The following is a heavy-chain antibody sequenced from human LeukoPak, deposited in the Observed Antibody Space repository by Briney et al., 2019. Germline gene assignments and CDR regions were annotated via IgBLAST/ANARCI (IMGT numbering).Heavy chain of an antibody. CDR3: AAEIYGGNSDCCTFDF. V-gene: IGHV1-58*02. D-gene: IGHD4-23*01. Sequence: GASVKVSCKTSGFTFSSSDIQWVRQARGQGLEWIGLIGVGGGNTNYAQRFQDRVTITRDMSSSTAYMELTSLRSEDTAVYYCAAEIYGGNSDCCTFDFWGPGTPVTVSS. CDR1: GFTFSSSD. CDR2: IGVGGGNT. J-gene: IGHJ3*01.